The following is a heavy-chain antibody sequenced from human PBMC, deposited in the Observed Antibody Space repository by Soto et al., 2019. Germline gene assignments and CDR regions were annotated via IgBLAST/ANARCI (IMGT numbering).Heavy chain of an antibody. CDR3: ASGRFGGGYYFDY. CDR2: IWYDGSNK. J-gene: IGHJ4*02. V-gene: IGHV3-33*01. D-gene: IGHD3-10*01. Sequence: GGSLRLSCAASGFTFSSYGMHWVRQAPGKGLEWVAVIWYDGSNKYYADSVKGRFTISRDNSKNTLYLQMNSLRAEDTAVYYCASGRFGGGYYFDYWGQGTLVTVSS. CDR1: GFTFSSYG.